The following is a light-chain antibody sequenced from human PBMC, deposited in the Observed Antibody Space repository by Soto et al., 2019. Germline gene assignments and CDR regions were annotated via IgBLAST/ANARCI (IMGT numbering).Light chain of an antibody. J-gene: IGKJ1*01. CDR1: QSVSSY. V-gene: IGKV3-11*01. CDR3: QHGSNWWT. Sequence: EIVLTQSPVTLSLSPGERATLSCRASQSVSSYLAWYQQKPGQAPRLLIYDASNRATGIPARFSGSGSGTDFTLTISSLEPEDFAVYYCQHGSNWWTFGQGTKVEIK. CDR2: DAS.